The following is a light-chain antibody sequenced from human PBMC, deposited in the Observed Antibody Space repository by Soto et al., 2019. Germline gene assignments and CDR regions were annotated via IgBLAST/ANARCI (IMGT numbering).Light chain of an antibody. Sequence: QSVLTQPASVSGSPGQSITFSCTGTSSDVGSSNLVSWYQQHPGKAPKLLIYEVSKRPPGVSNRFSGSKSGNTASLTISGLQAEDEADYYCCSYAGSSTHVFGTGTKVTVL. V-gene: IGLV2-23*02. CDR1: SSDVGSSNL. J-gene: IGLJ1*01. CDR3: CSYAGSSTHV. CDR2: EVS.